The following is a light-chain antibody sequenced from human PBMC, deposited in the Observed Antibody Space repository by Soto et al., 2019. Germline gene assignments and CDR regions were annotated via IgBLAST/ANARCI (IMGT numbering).Light chain of an antibody. CDR3: EEYCSSPWT. CDR1: QSVRSNY. V-gene: IGKV3-20*01. Sequence: EIVLTQSPGTLSLSPGERATLFCRASQSVRSNYLAWYQQKPGQAPRLLIHGASSRATGLPDRFSASGSGTDLSVTTSSLETDDFAVYYGEEYCSSPWTIGQGTYVDIK. J-gene: IGKJ1*01. CDR2: GAS.